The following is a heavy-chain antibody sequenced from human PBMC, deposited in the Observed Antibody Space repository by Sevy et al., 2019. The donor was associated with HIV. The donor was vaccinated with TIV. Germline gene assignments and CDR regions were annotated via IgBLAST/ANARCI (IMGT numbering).Heavy chain of an antibody. Sequence: SETLSLTCTVSGGSISSYYWSWIRQPAGKGLERIGRIYTSGSTNYNPSLKSRVTMSVDTSKNQFSLKLSSVTAADTAMDYCAREGFGELLIGWFDPWGQGTLVTVSS. V-gene: IGHV4-4*07. CDR1: GGSISSYY. CDR2: IYTSGST. CDR3: AREGFGELLIGWFDP. D-gene: IGHD3-10*01. J-gene: IGHJ5*02.